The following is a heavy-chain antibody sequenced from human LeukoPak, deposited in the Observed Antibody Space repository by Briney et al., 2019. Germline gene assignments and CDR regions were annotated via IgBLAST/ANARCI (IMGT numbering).Heavy chain of an antibody. Sequence: ASVKVSCKASGGTFSSYAISWVRQAPGQGLEWMGRIIPILGIANYAQKFQGRVTITADKSTSTAYMELSSLRSEDTAVYYCARDRRGAVTIFGVVISYFDYWGQGTLVTVSS. CDR3: ARDRRGAVTIFGVVISYFDY. CDR2: IIPILGIA. J-gene: IGHJ4*02. V-gene: IGHV1-69*04. D-gene: IGHD3-3*01. CDR1: GGTFSSYA.